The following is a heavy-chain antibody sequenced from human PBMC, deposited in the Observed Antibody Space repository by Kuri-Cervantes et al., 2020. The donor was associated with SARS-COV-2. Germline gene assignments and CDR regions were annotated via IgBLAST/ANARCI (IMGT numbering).Heavy chain of an antibody. Sequence: GESLKISCAASGFTFSSYGMHWVRQAPGKGLEWVSAISSTSTYINYVDSVKGRFTISRDNAKNSLYLQMNSLRAEDTAVYYCAREVPDPYYYYMDVWGKGTTVTVSS. CDR1: GFTFSSYG. V-gene: IGHV3-21*01. CDR2: ISSTSTYI. D-gene: IGHD3-10*01. J-gene: IGHJ6*03. CDR3: AREVPDPYYYYMDV.